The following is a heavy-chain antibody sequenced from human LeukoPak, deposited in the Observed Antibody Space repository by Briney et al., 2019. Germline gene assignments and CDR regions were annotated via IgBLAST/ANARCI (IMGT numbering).Heavy chain of an antibody. V-gene: IGHV3-21*01. D-gene: IGHD5-18*01. J-gene: IGHJ4*02. CDR3: ARADWDTAMIDY. CDR2: ISSSSSYI. CDR1: GFTFSSYS. Sequence: GGSLRLSCAASGFTFSSYSMDWVRQAPGKGLEWVSSISSSSSYIYYADSVKGRFTISRDNAKNSLYLQMNSLRAEDTAAYYCARADWDTAMIDYWGQGTLVTVSS.